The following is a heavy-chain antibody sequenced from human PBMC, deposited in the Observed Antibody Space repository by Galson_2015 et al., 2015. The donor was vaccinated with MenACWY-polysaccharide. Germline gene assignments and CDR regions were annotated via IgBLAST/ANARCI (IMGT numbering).Heavy chain of an antibody. CDR1: GFTFSSYA. J-gene: IGHJ4*02. D-gene: IGHD1-1*01. CDR2: ISGSGGST. V-gene: IGHV3-23*01. Sequence: SLRLSCAASGFTFSSYAMHWVRQAPGKGLEWVSAISGSGGSTYYADSVKGRFTISRDNSKNTLYLQMNSLRAEDTAVYYCAKVERFRATSFDYWGQGTLVTVSS. CDR3: AKVERFRATSFDY.